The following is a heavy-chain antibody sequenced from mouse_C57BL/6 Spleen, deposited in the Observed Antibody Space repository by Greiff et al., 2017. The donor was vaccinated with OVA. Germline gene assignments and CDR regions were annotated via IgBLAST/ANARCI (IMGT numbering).Heavy chain of an antibody. V-gene: IGHV1-80*01. Sequence: VQVVESGAELVKPGASVKISCKASGYAFSSYWMNWVKQRPGKGLEWIGQIYPGDGDTNYNGKFKGKATLTADKSSSTAYMQLSSLTSEDSAVYFCARGLGRAMDYWGQGTSVTVSS. J-gene: IGHJ4*01. CDR1: GYAFSSYW. D-gene: IGHD4-1*01. CDR2: IYPGDGDT. CDR3: ARGLGRAMDY.